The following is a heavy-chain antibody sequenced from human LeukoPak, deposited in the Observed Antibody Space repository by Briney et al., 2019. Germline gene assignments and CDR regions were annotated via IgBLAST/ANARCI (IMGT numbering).Heavy chain of an antibody. CDR1: GGSISSYY. D-gene: IGHD4-17*01. CDR2: IYYSGST. V-gene: IGHV4-59*01. J-gene: IGHJ3*02. Sequence: SETLSLTCTVSGGSISSYYWSWIRQPPGKGLEWIGYIYYSGSTNYNPSLKSRVTISVDTSKNQFSLKLSSVTAADTAVYYCARDLGHYGDYFAFDIWGQGTMVTVSS. CDR3: ARDLGHYGDYFAFDI.